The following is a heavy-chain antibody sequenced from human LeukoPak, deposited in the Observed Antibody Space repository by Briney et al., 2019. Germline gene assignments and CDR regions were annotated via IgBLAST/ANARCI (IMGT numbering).Heavy chain of an antibody. CDR2: IIPIFGTA. J-gene: IGHJ5*02. D-gene: IGHD1-26*01. CDR3: ARVLVGPYIAGWFDP. Sequence: ASVKVSCKASGGTFISYAISWVRQAPGQGLEWMGGIIPIFGTANYAQKFQGRVTITADKSTSTAYMELSSLRSEDTAVYYCARVLVGPYIAGWFDPWGQGTLVTVSS. V-gene: IGHV1-69*06. CDR1: GGTFISYA.